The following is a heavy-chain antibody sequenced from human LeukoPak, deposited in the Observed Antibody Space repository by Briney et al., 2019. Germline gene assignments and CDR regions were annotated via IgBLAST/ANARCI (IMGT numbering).Heavy chain of an antibody. Sequence: SETLSLTCTVSGYSISSGYYWGWIRQPPGKGLEWIGSIYHSGSTYYNPSLKSRVTISVDTSKNQFSLKLSSVTAADTAVYYCARARVGSGNYYFDYWGQGTLVTVSS. CDR1: GYSISSGYY. J-gene: IGHJ4*02. CDR2: IYHSGST. D-gene: IGHD1-26*01. CDR3: ARARVGSGNYYFDY. V-gene: IGHV4-38-2*02.